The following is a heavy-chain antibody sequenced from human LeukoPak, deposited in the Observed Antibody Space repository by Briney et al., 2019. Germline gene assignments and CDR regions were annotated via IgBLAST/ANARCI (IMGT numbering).Heavy chain of an antibody. CDR3: ARDSAGNDY. CDR2: IKQDGSEK. D-gene: IGHD6-13*01. CDR1: GFTFSTYW. Sequence: GGSLRLSCAASGFTFSTYWMSWVRQAPGKGLEWVANIKQDGSEKYYVDSVKGRCTSSRDNAKNSLYLQMNSLRAEDTAMYYCARDSAGNDYWGQGTLVTVSS. V-gene: IGHV3-7*01. J-gene: IGHJ4*02.